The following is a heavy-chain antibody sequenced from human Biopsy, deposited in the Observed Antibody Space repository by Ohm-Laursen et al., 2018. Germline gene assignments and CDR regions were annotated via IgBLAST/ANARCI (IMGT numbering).Heavy chain of an antibody. D-gene: IGHD2-15*01. CDR3: GNEVHGRDY. V-gene: IGHV4-34*08. Sequence: GTLSLTCAVFGKTFSDYQWSWIRQPPGKGLEWIGQINQSGTTNYSPSLKSRVSISAVASKYEFYLRLTSVTAADTAVYLCGNEVHGRDYWGLGAQVTVSS. CDR2: INQSGTT. J-gene: IGHJ4*02. CDR1: GKTFSDYQ.